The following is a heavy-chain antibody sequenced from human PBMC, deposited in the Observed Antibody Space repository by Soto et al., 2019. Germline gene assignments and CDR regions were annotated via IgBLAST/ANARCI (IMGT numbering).Heavy chain of an antibody. J-gene: IGHJ3*02. CDR3: DCTQYGGNYSGAFDI. D-gene: IGHD4-4*01. Sequence: QLQLQESGSGLVKPSQTLSLTCAVSGGSISSGGYSWSWIRQPPGKGLEWIGYIYHSGSTYYNPSLKSRVSRSVDRSKNQFSLKLSSVTAADTAVYYFDCTQYGGNYSGAFDIWGQGTMVTVSS. CDR2: IYHSGST. V-gene: IGHV4-30-2*01. CDR1: GGSISSGGYS.